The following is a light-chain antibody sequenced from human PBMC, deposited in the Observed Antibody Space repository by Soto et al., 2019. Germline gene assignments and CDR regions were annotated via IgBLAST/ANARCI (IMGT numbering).Light chain of an antibody. CDR3: CSYAGSNTYVV. CDR1: SSDVGAYNY. V-gene: IGLV2-11*01. CDR2: DVS. J-gene: IGLJ2*01. Sequence: QSALTQPRSVSGSPGQSVTISCTGTSSDVGAYNYVSWYQQHPGKVPKIMIYDVSKRPSGVPDRFSGSKSGNTASLTISGLQAEDEADYYCCSYAGSNTYVVFGGGTQLTVL.